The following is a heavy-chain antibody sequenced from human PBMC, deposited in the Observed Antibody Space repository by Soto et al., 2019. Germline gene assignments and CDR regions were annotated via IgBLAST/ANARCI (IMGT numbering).Heavy chain of an antibody. V-gene: IGHV4-59*01. D-gene: IGHD6-19*01. CDR2: IYYSGST. CDR3: AGYGYSSGWYVAYYYYYMDV. J-gene: IGHJ6*03. Sequence: PSETLSLTCTVSGGSISRYYWSWSLQPPGKGLEWIGYIYYSGSTNYNPSLKSRVTISVDTSKNQFSLKLSSVTAADTAVYYCAGYGYSSGWYVAYYYYYMDVWGKGTTVTVSS. CDR1: GGSISRYY.